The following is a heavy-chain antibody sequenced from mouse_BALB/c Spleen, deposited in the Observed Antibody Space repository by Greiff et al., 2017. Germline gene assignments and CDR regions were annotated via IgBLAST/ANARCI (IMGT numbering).Heavy chain of an antibody. CDR1: GFSLTSYG. CDR3: ARIYYYGSSYDYYAMDY. J-gene: IGHJ4*01. Sequence: VQLVESGPGLVQPSQSLSITCTVSGFSLTSYGVHWVRQSPGKGLEWLGVIWSGGSTDYNAAFISRLSISKDNSKSQVFFKMNSLQANDTAIYYCARIYYYGSSYDYYAMDYWGQGTSVTVSS. D-gene: IGHD1-1*01. V-gene: IGHV2-2*02. CDR2: IWSGGST.